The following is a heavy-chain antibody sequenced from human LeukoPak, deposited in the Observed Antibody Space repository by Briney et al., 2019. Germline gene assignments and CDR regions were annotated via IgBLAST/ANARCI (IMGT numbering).Heavy chain of an antibody. J-gene: IGHJ6*04. CDR1: GYTFTSYY. D-gene: IGHD6-13*01. V-gene: IGHV1-46*01. Sequence: ASVKVSCKASGYTFTSYYMHWVRQAPGQGLEWMGIINPSGGSTGYAQKFQGRVTMTRDTSTSTVYMELSSLRSEDTAVYYCAREGRRSSSWYGMDVWGKGTTVTVSS. CDR3: AREGRRSSSWYGMDV. CDR2: INPSGGST.